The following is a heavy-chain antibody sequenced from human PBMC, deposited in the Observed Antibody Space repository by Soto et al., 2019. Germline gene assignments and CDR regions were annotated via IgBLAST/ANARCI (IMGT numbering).Heavy chain of an antibody. CDR2: ISSSSSYI. D-gene: IGHD3-3*01. CDR3: ARDPTEGYDFWSGYENWFDP. Sequence: GGSLRLSCAASGFTFSSYSMNWVRQAPGKGLVWVSSISSSSSYIYYADSVKGRFTISRDNAKNSLYLQMNSLRAEDTAVYYCARDPTEGYDFWSGYENWFDPWGQGTLVTVSS. V-gene: IGHV3-21*01. J-gene: IGHJ5*02. CDR1: GFTFSSYS.